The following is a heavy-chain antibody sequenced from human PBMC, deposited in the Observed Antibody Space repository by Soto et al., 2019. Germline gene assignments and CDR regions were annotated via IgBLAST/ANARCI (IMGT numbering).Heavy chain of an antibody. Sequence: GESLKISCKGSGYSFTSYWISWVRQMPGKGLEWMGRIDPSDSYTNYSPSFQGRVTISADKSISTAYLQWSSLKASDTAMYYCARHFRYCSSTSCYPYYYYGMDVWGQGTTVTVSS. V-gene: IGHV5-10-1*01. D-gene: IGHD2-2*01. J-gene: IGHJ6*02. CDR3: ARHFRYCSSTSCYPYYYYGMDV. CDR2: IDPSDSYT. CDR1: GYSFTSYW.